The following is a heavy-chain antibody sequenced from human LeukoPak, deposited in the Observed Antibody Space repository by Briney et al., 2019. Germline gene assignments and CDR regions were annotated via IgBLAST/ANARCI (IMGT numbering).Heavy chain of an antibody. D-gene: IGHD2-21*01. CDR3: ARILWSYYFDY. CDR1: NY. Sequence: NYMSWVRQAPGKGLEWVSVIYSGGSTYYADSVKGRFTISRDNSKNTLYLQMNSLRAEDTAVYYCARILWSYYFDYWGQGTLVTVSS. V-gene: IGHV3-66*01. J-gene: IGHJ4*02. CDR2: IYSGGST.